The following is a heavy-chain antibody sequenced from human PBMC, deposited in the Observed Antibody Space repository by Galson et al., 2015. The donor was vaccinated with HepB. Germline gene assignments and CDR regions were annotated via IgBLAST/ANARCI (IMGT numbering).Heavy chain of an antibody. CDR3: ARARKSARAARPWEYYYYGMDV. CDR2: ISSSSSYI. J-gene: IGHJ6*02. Sequence: SLRLSCAASGFTFSSYSMNWVRQAPGKGLEWVSSISSSSSYIYYAGSVKGRFTISRDNAKNSLYLQMNSLRAEDTAVYYCARARKSARAARPWEYYYYGMDVWGQGTTVTVSS. CDR1: GFTFSSYS. V-gene: IGHV3-21*01. D-gene: IGHD6-6*01.